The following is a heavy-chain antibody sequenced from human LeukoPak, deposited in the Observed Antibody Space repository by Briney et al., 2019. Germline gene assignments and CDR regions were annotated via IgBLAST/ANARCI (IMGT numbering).Heavy chain of an antibody. CDR2: IYYSGST. D-gene: IGHD2-8*01. J-gene: IGHJ4*02. Sequence: KTSETLSLTCTVSGGSISSSSYYWGWIRQPPGKGLEWIGSIYYSGSTYYNPSLKSRVTISVDTSKNQFSLKLSSVTAADTAVYYCARRGCTNGVCYSNFDYWGQGTLVTVSS. CDR3: ARRGCTNGVCYSNFDY. V-gene: IGHV4-39*01. CDR1: GGSISSSSYY.